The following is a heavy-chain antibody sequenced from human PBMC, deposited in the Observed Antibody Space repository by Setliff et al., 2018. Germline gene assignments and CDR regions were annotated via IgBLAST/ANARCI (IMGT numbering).Heavy chain of an antibody. V-gene: IGHV5-51*01. J-gene: IGHJ2*01. CDR2: IFPGDSDT. Sequence: SGESLKISCKGSGYNFNNDWIGWVRQMPGKGLEWMGSIFPGDSDTRYSPSSQGQVTISADKSISTAYLQWNSLKASDTALYYCARRFGAHYFFDLWGRGTLVTVSS. CDR1: GYNFNNDW. CDR3: ARRFGAHYFFDL. D-gene: IGHD3-16*01.